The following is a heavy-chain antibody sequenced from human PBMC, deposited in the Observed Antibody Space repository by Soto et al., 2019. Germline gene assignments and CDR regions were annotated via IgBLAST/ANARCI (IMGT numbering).Heavy chain of an antibody. CDR3: ARALKLGWLSSGDAFDI. CDR2: IYYSGST. J-gene: IGHJ3*02. CDR1: SCSISSYY. D-gene: IGHD3-9*01. V-gene: IGHV4-59*01. Sequence: ASDTLSLTFTDHSCSISSYYWSCIVQPPVKCLELIGYIYYSGSTNYNPSLKSRVTISVDTSKNQFSLKLSSVTVADTAVYYCARALKLGWLSSGDAFDIWGQGTMVT.